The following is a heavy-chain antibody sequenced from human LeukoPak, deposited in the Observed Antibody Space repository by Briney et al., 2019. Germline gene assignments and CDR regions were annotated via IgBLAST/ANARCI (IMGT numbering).Heavy chain of an antibody. D-gene: IGHD2-21*02. J-gene: IGHJ4*02. CDR1: GGSISSSSYY. CDR2: IYYSGST. CDR3: AREAYCGGDCYSGFDY. Sequence: SETLSLTCTVSGGSISSSSYYWGWIRQPPGKGLEWIGSIYYSGSTYYNPSLKSRVTISVDTSKNQLSLKLSSVTAADTAVYYCAREAYCGGDCYSGFDYWGQGTLVTVSS. V-gene: IGHV4-39*07.